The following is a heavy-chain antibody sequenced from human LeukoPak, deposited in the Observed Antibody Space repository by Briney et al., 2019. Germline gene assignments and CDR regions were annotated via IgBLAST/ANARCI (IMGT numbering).Heavy chain of an antibody. CDR1: GGSISSYY. D-gene: IGHD2-8*02. Sequence: SETLSLTCTVSGGSISSYYWSWIRQPAGKGLEWIGRIYTSGSTNYNPSLKSRVTMSVDTSKNQFSLKLSSVTAADTAVYYCARDSSLVGTSAFDYWGQGTLVTVSS. J-gene: IGHJ4*02. CDR3: ARDSSLVGTSAFDY. V-gene: IGHV4-4*07. CDR2: IYTSGST.